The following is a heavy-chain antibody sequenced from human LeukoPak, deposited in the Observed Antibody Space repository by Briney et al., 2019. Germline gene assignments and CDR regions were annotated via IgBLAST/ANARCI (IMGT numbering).Heavy chain of an antibody. CDR2: INHSGST. CDR3: ARGSITGIDY. D-gene: IGHD1-20*01. J-gene: IGHJ4*02. CDR1: GGSFSGYY. V-gene: IGHV4-34*01. Sequence: SETLSLTCAVYGGSFSGYYWSWICQPPGKGLEWIGEINHSGSTNYNPSLKSRVTISVDTSKNQFSLKLSSVTAADTAVYYCARGSITGIDYWGQGTLVTVSS.